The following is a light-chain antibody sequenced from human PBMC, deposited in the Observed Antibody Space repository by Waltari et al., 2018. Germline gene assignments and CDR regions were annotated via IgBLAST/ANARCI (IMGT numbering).Light chain of an antibody. J-gene: IGKJ2*01. CDR2: KAS. CDR3: QQYNSYPS. Sequence: DIQMTQSPSTLSASVGDRVTITCRASQSISSWLAWYQQKPGKAPKLLIYKASGLESGVPSRFSGSGSGTEFTLTISSLQPDDFATYYCQQYNSYPSFGQGTKLEIK. V-gene: IGKV1-5*03. CDR1: QSISSW.